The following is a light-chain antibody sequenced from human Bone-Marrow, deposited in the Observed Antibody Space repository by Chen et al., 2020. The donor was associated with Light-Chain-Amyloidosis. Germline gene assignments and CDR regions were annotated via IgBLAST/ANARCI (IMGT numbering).Light chain of an antibody. CDR2: YDE. CDR1: NSHVAIDA. V-gene: IGLV1-36*01. Sequence: QSVLTHPPSVSGAPNQRVNISCVGSNSHVAIDAVNWYQQLPGKAPKLLIYYDEMLPSGVSDRFSGSKSGTSASLAISGLQTEDEADYYCSAWDDSLKSWVFGGGTKLTVL. CDR3: SAWDDSLKSWV. J-gene: IGLJ3*02.